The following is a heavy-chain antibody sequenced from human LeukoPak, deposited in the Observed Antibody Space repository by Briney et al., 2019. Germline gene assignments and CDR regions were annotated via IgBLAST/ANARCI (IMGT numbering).Heavy chain of an antibody. V-gene: IGHV3-53*01. CDR3: ARGYYDSSAYYPTYFDY. J-gene: IGHJ4*02. CDR2: IYSGGST. D-gene: IGHD3-22*01. Sequence: PGGSLRLSCAASGFTVSSNYMSWVLQAPGKGLEWVSVIYSGGSTYYADSVKGRFTISRDNSKNTLYLQMNSLRAEDTAVYYCARGYYDSSAYYPTYFDYWGQGNLVTVSS. CDR1: GFTVSSNY.